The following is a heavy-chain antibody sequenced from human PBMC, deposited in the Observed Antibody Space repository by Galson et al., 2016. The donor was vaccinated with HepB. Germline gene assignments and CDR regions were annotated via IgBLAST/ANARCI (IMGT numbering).Heavy chain of an antibody. CDR2: IDPRDSYT. V-gene: IGHV5-10-1*03. CDR3: ARETTRTTRGANLDY. D-gene: IGHD4-17*01. J-gene: IGHJ4*02. CDR1: GYSFTTYW. Sequence: QSGAEAKKPGESLRISCKGSGYSFTTYWISWVRQLPGYGPAWMGRIDPRDSYTTYSPSFQGHGTISADKTTSTAYLQWRSLKGSDTAMYYYARETTRTTRGANLDYWGQGTLVTVSS.